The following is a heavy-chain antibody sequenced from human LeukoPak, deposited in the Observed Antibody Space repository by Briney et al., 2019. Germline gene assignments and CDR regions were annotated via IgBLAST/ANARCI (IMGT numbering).Heavy chain of an antibody. CDR3: ARGDYYDGGGRNWFDP. Sequence: TSETLSLTCTVSGYSMSSYYWNFIRQPAGKGLEWIGRIHTSWTTYYNPSLKSRITMSVDTSRNQFSLRLTSVTAADTAVYYCARGDYYDGGGRNWFDPWGQGTLVTVSS. CDR2: IHTSWTT. J-gene: IGHJ5*02. D-gene: IGHD3-16*01. V-gene: IGHV4-4*07. CDR1: GYSMSSYY.